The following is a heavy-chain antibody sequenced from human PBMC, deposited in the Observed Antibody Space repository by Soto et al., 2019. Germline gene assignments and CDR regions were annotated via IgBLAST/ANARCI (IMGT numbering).Heavy chain of an antibody. J-gene: IGHJ5*02. D-gene: IGHD2-8*02. CDR2: SSPSAGST. V-gene: IGHV1-46*01. CDR1: GGTFSSYH. Sequence: APVQVCFPASGGTFSSYHIRWMRQAPGQGLEWMGRSSPSAGSTSYAQKFQGRVTMTRDTSTSTVYMELSSLRSEDTAVYYCARDPGPATHATYNWFDPWGQGTLVTVSS. CDR3: ARDPGPATHATYNWFDP.